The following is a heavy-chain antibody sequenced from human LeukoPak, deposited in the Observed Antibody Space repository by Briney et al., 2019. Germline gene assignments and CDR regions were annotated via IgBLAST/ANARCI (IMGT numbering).Heavy chain of an antibody. CDR2: ISYDGSNK. CDR1: GFTFSSYA. V-gene: IGHV3-30*04. J-gene: IGHJ4*02. D-gene: IGHD6-13*01. Sequence: GGSLRRSCAASGFTFSSYAMHWVRQAPGKGLEWVAVISYDGSNKYYADSVEGRFTISRDNSKNTLYLQMNSLRAEDTAVYYCARDQNSSWYTSLVDFDYWGQGTLVTVSS. CDR3: ARDQNSSWYTSLVDFDY.